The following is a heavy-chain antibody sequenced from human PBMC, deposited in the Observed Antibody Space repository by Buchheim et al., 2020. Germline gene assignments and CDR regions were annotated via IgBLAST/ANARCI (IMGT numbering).Heavy chain of an antibody. J-gene: IGHJ4*02. CDR2: IYYSGTT. CDR1: GGSISSGGYY. V-gene: IGHV4-31*03. D-gene: IGHD3-3*01. CDR3: ASSPLRFLERLSEVYFDY. Sequence: QVQLQESGPGLVRPSQTLSLTCTVSGGSISSGGYYWSWIRHHPGKGLEWIGYIYYSGTTYYNPSLKSRVAISVDTSKNQFSLKLTSVTAADTAVYYCASSPLRFLERLSEVYFDYWGQGTL.